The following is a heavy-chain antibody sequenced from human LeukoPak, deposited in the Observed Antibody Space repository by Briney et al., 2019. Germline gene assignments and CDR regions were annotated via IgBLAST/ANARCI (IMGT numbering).Heavy chain of an antibody. CDR2: IYPGDSDT. CDR3: ARGAAGTTPDYYYFGLDV. CDR1: GYRFTDYW. Sequence: GESLRISCKGSGYRFTDYWIGWVRQMPGKGLEWMGIIYPGDSDTRYSPSFQGQVTISADKSINTAHLQWSSLKASDTAMYYCARGAAGTTPDYYYFGLDVWGQGTTVRVSS. D-gene: IGHD1-7*01. J-gene: IGHJ6*02. V-gene: IGHV5-51*01.